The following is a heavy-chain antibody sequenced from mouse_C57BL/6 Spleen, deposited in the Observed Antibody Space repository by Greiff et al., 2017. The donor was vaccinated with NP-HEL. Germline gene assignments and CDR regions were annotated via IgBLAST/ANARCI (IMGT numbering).Heavy chain of an antibody. CDR3: TTSYCGSSYAMDY. V-gene: IGHV14-1*01. J-gene: IGHJ4*01. Sequence: EVQLPQSGAELVRPGASVKLSCPASGFNIKDYYMHWVKQRPEQGLEWIGRIDPEDGDTEYAPKFQGKATMTADTSPNTALLPRSSLTSEDTAVYYRTTSYCGSSYAMDYWGQGTSVTVSS. CDR1: GFNIKDYY. CDR2: IDPEDGDT. D-gene: IGHD1-1*01.